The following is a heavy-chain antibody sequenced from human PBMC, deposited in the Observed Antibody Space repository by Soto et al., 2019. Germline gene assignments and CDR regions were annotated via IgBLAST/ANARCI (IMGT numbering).Heavy chain of an antibody. CDR3: ARAVRGAAVRGSHYSDV. J-gene: IGHJ6*02. Sequence: ASVKVSCKASGYTFTSYYMRWVRQAPGQGLEWMGIINPSGGSTSYAQKFQGRVTMTRDTSTSTVYMELSSLRSEDTAVYYCARAVRGAAVRGSHYSDVWGHGPXVTV. V-gene: IGHV1-46*01. CDR2: INPSGGST. CDR1: GYTFTSYY. D-gene: IGHD3-10*02.